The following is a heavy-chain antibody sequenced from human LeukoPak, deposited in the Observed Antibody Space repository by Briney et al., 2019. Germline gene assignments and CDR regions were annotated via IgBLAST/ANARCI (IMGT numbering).Heavy chain of an antibody. CDR1: GFTFSSYG. D-gene: IGHD6-19*01. CDR2: ISRGATTI. J-gene: IGHJ5*01. Sequence: GGSLRLSCAASGFTFSSYGMNWVRHAPGKGLEWVSYISRGATTIYYADSGKGRFTISRDSANNSLYLQMNSLRAENTAIYYCTRISRLAVAGWFDSWGQGALVTVSS. CDR3: TRISRLAVAGWFDS. V-gene: IGHV3-48*03.